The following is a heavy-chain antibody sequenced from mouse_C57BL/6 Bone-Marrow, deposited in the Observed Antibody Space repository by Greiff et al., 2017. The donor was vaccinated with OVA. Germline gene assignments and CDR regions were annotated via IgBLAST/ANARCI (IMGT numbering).Heavy chain of an antibody. V-gene: IGHV1-80*01. D-gene: IGHD3-2*02. CDR2: IYPGDGDT. CDR3: ARLDSSGYNFDY. Sequence: VKLVESGAELVKPGASVKISCKASGYAFSSYWMNWVKQRPGKGLEWIGQIYPGDGDTNYNGKFKGKATLTADKSSSTAYMQLSSLTSEDSAVYFCARLDSSGYNFDYWGQGTTLTVSS. J-gene: IGHJ2*01. CDR1: GYAFSSYW.